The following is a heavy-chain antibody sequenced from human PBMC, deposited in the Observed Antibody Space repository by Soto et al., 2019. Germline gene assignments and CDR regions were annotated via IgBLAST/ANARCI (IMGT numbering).Heavy chain of an antibody. V-gene: IGHV3-15*01. CDR2: IKSKTDGGTT. CDR1: GFTFSNAW. CDR3: TTGLHRKTTVTTGDY. J-gene: IGHJ4*02. D-gene: IGHD4-17*01. Sequence: PGGSLRLSCAASGFTFSNAWMSWVRQAPGKGLEWVGRIKSKTDGGTTDYAAPVKGRFTISRDDSKNTLYLQMNSLKTEDTAVYYCTTGLHRKTTVTTGDYWGQGTLVPVSS.